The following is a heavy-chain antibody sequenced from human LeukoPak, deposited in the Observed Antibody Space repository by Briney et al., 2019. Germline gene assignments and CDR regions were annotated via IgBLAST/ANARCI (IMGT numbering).Heavy chain of an antibody. Sequence: SETLSLTCTVSGDSITNDNYYWSWIRQPAGKGLEWIGRIYTSVNTNYNPSLKSRVAISVDTSKNHFSLILTSVTAADTAVYYCATWHRLNRAFLWGQGTLVTVSS. CDR2: IYTSVNT. CDR1: GDSITNDNYY. V-gene: IGHV4-61*02. CDR3: ATWHRLNRAFL. D-gene: IGHD3-10*01. J-gene: IGHJ4*02.